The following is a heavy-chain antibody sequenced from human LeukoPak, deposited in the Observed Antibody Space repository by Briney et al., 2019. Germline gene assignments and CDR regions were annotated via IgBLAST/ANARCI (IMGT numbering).Heavy chain of an antibody. CDR1: GGTFSSYA. J-gene: IGHJ4*02. CDR2: IIPIFGTA. D-gene: IGHD1-26*01. V-gene: IGHV1-69*05. Sequence: GPSVKVSCKASGGTFSSYAISWVRQAPGQGLEWMGRIIPIFGTANYAQKFQGRVTITTDESTSTAYMELSSLRSEDTAVYYCASSLHSGSSYFDYWGQGTLVTVSS. CDR3: ASSLHSGSSYFDY.